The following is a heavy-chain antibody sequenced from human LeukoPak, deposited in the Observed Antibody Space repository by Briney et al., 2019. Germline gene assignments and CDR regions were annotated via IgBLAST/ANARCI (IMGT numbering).Heavy chain of an antibody. J-gene: IGHJ6*03. Sequence: SETLSLTCTVSGASISSGDHYWSWIRQPPGKGLEWIGYIYYNGSDYHNPSLKSRVTISVDTSKNQFSLKLSSVTAADTAEYYCARHSDFWSGYSDYYYMDGWGKGTTVTVSS. V-gene: IGHV4-30-4*01. CDR2: IYYNGSD. CDR3: ARHSDFWSGYSDYYYMDG. D-gene: IGHD3-3*01. CDR1: GASISSGDHY.